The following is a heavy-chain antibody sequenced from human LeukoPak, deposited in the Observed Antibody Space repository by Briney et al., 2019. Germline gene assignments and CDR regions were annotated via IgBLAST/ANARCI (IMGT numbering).Heavy chain of an antibody. CDR2: IYTSGST. J-gene: IGHJ4*02. D-gene: IGHD6-6*01. CDR1: GGSFSTYY. V-gene: IGHV4-4*07. CDR3: ARGGGQLAAGFFDY. Sequence: SETLSLTCSVSGGSFSTYYWSWIRQPAGKGLEWIGRIYTSGSTNYNPSLKSRVTMSVDTSKNQFSLKLSSVTAADTAVYYCARGGGQLAAGFFDYWGQGTLVTVSS.